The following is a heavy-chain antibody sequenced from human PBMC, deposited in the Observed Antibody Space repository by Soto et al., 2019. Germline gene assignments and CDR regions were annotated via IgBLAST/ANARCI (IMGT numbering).Heavy chain of an antibody. CDR3: ARIPQTGYSSSWYSSYYYYGMDV. CDR2: IDWDDDK. Sequence: GSGPTLVNPTQTLTLTCTFSGFSLSTSGMCVSWIRQPPGKALEWLALIDWDDDKYYSTSLKTRLTISKDTSKNQVVLTMTNMDPVDTATYYCARIPQTGYSSSWYSSYYYYGMDVWGQGTTVTVSS. D-gene: IGHD6-13*01. CDR1: GFSLSTSGMC. J-gene: IGHJ6*02. V-gene: IGHV2-70*01.